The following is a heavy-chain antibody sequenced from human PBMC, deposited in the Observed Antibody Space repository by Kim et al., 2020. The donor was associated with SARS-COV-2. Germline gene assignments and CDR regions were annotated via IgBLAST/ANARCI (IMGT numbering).Heavy chain of an antibody. J-gene: IGHJ5*02. V-gene: IGHV3-23*01. CDR2: GRGGST. CDR3: AKADDP. Sequence: GRGGSTYYADSVKARFPISRDNSKNTLYLQMNSLRAEDTAVYYCAKADDPWGQGTLVTVSS.